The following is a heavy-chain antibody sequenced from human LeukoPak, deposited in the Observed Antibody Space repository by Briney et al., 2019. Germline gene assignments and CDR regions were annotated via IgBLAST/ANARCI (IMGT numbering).Heavy chain of an antibody. CDR2: ISYDGSNK. D-gene: IGHD6-13*01. J-gene: IGHJ4*02. CDR1: GFTFSSYA. Sequence: KTGGSLRLSCAASGFTFSSYAMHWVRQAPGKGLEWVAVISYDGSNKYYADSVKGRFTISRDNSKNTLYLQMNSLRAEDTAVYYCARGVGVAAAGTDFDHWGQGTLVTVSS. CDR3: ARGVGVAAAGTDFDH. V-gene: IGHV3-30-3*01.